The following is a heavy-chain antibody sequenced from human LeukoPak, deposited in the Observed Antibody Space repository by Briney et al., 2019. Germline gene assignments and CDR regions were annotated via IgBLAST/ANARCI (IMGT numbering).Heavy chain of an antibody. CDR2: IYYSGST. D-gene: IGHD4-23*01. V-gene: IGHV4-59*01. CDR1: GGSISSYY. Sequence: SETLSLTCTVSGGSISSYYWSWIRQPPGKGLEWIGYIYYSGSTNYNPSLKSRVTISVDTSKNQFSLKLSSVTAAGTAVYYCARNRMVNGYYYYMDVWGKGTTVTVSS. J-gene: IGHJ6*03. CDR3: ARNRMVNGYYYYMDV.